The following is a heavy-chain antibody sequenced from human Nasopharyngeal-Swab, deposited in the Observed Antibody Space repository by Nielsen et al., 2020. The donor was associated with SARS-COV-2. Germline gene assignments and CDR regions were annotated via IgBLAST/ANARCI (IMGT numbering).Heavy chain of an antibody. J-gene: IGHJ4*02. CDR2: ISYDGSNK. CDR1: GFTFSSYA. D-gene: IGHD3-22*01. Sequence: GGSLRLSCAASGFTFSSYAMHWVRQAPGKGLEGVAVISYDGSNKYYADSVKGRFTISRDNSKNTLYLQMNSLRAEDTAVYYCAREDTMLVTPDYWGQGTLVTISS. V-gene: IGHV3-30-3*01. CDR3: AREDTMLVTPDY.